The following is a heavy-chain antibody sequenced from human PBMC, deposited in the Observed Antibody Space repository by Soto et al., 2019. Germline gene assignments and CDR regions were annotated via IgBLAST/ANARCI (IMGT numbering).Heavy chain of an antibody. Sequence: PSETLSLTCTVSGGSISSSSYYWGWIRQPPGKGLEWIGSIYNSGSTYYNPSLKSRVTISVDTSKNQFSLKLSSVTAADTAVYYCASNTNPRFWSRYYDFWSGYYWFDYWGQGTLVTVSS. D-gene: IGHD3-3*01. CDR1: GGSISSSSYY. CDR3: ASNTNPRFWSRYYDFWSGYYWFDY. V-gene: IGHV4-39*01. CDR2: IYNSGST. J-gene: IGHJ4*02.